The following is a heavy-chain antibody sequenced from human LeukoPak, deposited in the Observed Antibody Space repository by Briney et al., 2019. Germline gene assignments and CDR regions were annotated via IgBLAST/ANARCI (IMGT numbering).Heavy chain of an antibody. D-gene: IGHD6-19*01. CDR1: GYTFTSHG. V-gene: IGHV1-18*04. Sequence: ASVKVSCKASGYTFTSHGFTWVRQAPGQGLEWMGSISTSNGNRIYAQTLLGRVTMTTDTSTSTAFMELRSLRSDDTAVYYCARDPGSAWYDYWGQGTLVTVSS. CDR2: ISTSNGNR. J-gene: IGHJ4*02. CDR3: ARDPGSAWYDY.